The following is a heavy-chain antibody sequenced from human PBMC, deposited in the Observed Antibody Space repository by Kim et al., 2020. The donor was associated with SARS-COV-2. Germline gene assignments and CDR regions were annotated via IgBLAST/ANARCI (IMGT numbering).Heavy chain of an antibody. CDR3: AKEAGGSSWADY. Sequence: YYADSVKGRFTISRDNSKNTLYLQMNSLSAEDTAVYYCAKEAGGSSWADYWGQGTLVTVSS. D-gene: IGHD6-13*01. J-gene: IGHJ4*02. V-gene: IGHV3-33*06.